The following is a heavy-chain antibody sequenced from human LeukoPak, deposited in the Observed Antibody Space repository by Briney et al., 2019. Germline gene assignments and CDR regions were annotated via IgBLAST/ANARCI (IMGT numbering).Heavy chain of an antibody. V-gene: IGHV4-30-2*01. D-gene: IGHD2-15*01. J-gene: IGHJ3*02. Sequence: SETLSLTCAVSGGSISSGGYSWSWIRQPPGKGLEWIGYIYHSGSTYYNPSLKSRVTISVDRSKNQFSLKLSSVTAADTAVYYCARANNCSGGSCYRDAFGIWGQGPMVTVSS. CDR2: IYHSGST. CDR3: ARANNCSGGSCYRDAFGI. CDR1: GGSISSGGYS.